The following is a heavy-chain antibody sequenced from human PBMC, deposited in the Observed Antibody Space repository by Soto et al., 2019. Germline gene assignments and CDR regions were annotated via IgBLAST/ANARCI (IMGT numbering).Heavy chain of an antibody. D-gene: IGHD2-15*01. Sequence: SETLSLTCAVSGVTISTYYWSWIRQPPGKGLEWIGYNYHSGTTNYNPSLKSRVTISADKSISTAYLQWSSLKASDTAMYYCARPRGLNGVAATDYWGQGTLVTVSS. V-gene: IGHV4-59*12. CDR1: GVTISTYY. J-gene: IGHJ4*02. CDR2: NYHSGTT. CDR3: ARPRGLNGVAATDY.